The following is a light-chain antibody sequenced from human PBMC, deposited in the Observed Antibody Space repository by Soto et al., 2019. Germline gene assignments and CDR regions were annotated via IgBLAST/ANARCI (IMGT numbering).Light chain of an antibody. V-gene: IGKV1-5*01. Sequence: DLQITQSPSAISSSIGDRFTVTFRARQSISHFLAWYQQKPGKVPKLLIYDASNLGSGVPSRFSGSGSGTDFTLTISGLQPDDFATYYCQQYTSYSRAFGQGTKVDIK. CDR1: QSISHF. CDR3: QQYTSYSRA. CDR2: DAS. J-gene: IGKJ1*01.